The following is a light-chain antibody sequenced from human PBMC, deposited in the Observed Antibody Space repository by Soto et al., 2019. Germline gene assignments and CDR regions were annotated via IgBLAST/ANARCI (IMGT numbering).Light chain of an antibody. CDR3: GADHGSGSNFVYV. J-gene: IGLJ1*01. V-gene: IGLV9-49*01. Sequence: QLVLTQPPSASASLGASVTLTCTLSSGYSNYKVDWYQQRPGKGPRFVMRVGTGGIVGCKGDGIPDRFSVLGSGLNRYLTIKNIQEEDESDYHCGADHGSGSNFVYVFGTGTKVTVL. CDR2: VGTGGIVG. CDR1: SGYSNYK.